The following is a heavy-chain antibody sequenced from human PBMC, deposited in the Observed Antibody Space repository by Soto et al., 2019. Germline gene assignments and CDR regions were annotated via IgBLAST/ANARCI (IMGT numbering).Heavy chain of an antibody. V-gene: IGHV4-61*01. J-gene: IGHJ6*02. CDR2: IYYSGST. CDR3: ARVTNLFYYGMDV. Sequence: SETLSLTCTVSGGSVSSGSYYWSWIRQPPGKGLECIGYIYYSGSTNYNPSLKSRVTISVDTSKNQFSLKLSSVTAADTAVYYCARVTNLFYYGMDVWGQGTTVTVSS. CDR1: GGSVSSGSYY. D-gene: IGHD4-17*01.